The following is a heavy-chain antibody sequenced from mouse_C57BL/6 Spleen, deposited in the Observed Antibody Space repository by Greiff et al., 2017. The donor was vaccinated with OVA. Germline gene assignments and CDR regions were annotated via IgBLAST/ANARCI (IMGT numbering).Heavy chain of an antibody. D-gene: IGHD2-1*01. Sequence: EVKLQESGPGLVKPSQSLSLTCSVTGYSITSGYYWNWIRQFPGNKLEWMGYISYDGSNNYNPSLKNRISITRDTSKNQFFLKLNSVTTEDTATYYCARDRGYGNAMDDWGQGTSVTVSS. CDR3: ARDRGYGNAMDD. CDR2: ISYDGSN. J-gene: IGHJ4*01. V-gene: IGHV3-6*01. CDR1: GYSITSGYY.